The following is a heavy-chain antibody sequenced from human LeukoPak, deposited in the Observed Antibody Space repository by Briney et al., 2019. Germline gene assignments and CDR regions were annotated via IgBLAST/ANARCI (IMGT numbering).Heavy chain of an antibody. D-gene: IGHD3-16*01. V-gene: IGHV3-53*01. Sequence: GGSLRLSCAASGFTVSSNHMSWVRQAPGKGLEWVSVIYSGGSTYYADSVKGRFTISRDNSKNTLCLQMNSLRAEDTAVYYCARQGGGGGPWYFDLWGRGTLVTVSS. J-gene: IGHJ2*01. CDR1: GFTVSSNH. CDR3: ARQGGGGGPWYFDL. CDR2: IYSGGST.